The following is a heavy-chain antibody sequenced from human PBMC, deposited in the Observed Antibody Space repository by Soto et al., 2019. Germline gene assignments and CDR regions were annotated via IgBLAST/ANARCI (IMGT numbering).Heavy chain of an antibody. V-gene: IGHV4-4*07. CDR3: ARDRMDYYGSGSWRFDY. CDR1: GGSISSYY. D-gene: IGHD3-10*01. Sequence: LSLTCTVSGGSISSYYWSWIRQPAGKGLEWIGRIYTSGSTNYNPSLKSRVTMSVDTSKNQFSLKLSSVTAADTAVYYCARDRMDYYGSGSWRFDYWGQGTLVTVSS. CDR2: IYTSGST. J-gene: IGHJ4*02.